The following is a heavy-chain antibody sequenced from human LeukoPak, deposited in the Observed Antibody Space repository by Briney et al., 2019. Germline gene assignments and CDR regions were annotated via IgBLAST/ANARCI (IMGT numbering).Heavy chain of an antibody. D-gene: IGHD1-7*01. J-gene: IGHJ5*02. CDR1: GGTFSSYA. V-gene: IGHV1-69*05. CDR2: IIPVFGTA. CDR3: ARGPSNWNYRVVWFDP. Sequence: SVKVSCKASGGTFSSYAITWVRQAPGQGLEWMGRIIPVFGTANYAQKFQGRVAITTDESTSTAYMELSSLRSEDTAVYYCARGPSNWNYRVVWFDPWGQGTLVTVSS.